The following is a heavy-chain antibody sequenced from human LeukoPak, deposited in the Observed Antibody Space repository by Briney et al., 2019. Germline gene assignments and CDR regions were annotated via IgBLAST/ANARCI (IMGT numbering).Heavy chain of an antibody. V-gene: IGHV4-34*01. CDR3: ARHVVAVGFDY. Sequence: SETLSLTCAVYGGSFSGYYWSWIRQPPGKGLEWIGEINHSGSTNYNPSLKSRVTISVDTSKNQFSLKLSSVTAADTAVYYCARHVVAVGFDYWGQGTLVTVSS. CDR1: GGSFSGYY. CDR2: INHSGST. J-gene: IGHJ4*02. D-gene: IGHD3-22*01.